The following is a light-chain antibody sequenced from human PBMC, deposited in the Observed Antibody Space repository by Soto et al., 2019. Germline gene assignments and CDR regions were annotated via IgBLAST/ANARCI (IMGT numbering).Light chain of an antibody. CDR1: QNVNAW. CDR2: DAT. V-gene: IGKV1-5*01. J-gene: IGKJ1*01. CDR3: LQHSSFPRT. Sequence: DIQMTQSPSTLSASVGDRLTITCRASQNVNAWLAWYQQKPGKAPRRLIYDATNLESGVPSRFSGSGYGTEFTLTIRSLQPEDFATYYCLQHSSFPRTFGQGTKVDI.